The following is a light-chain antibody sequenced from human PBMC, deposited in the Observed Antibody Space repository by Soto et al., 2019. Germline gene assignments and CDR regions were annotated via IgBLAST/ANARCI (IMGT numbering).Light chain of an antibody. CDR1: GNAVSYQL. Sequence: QSVLTQPASGSGSPGQSITISCSGNAVSYQLVSWYQQQPGKAPKLILYNVTRRPSGVSNRFSGFKSGTTASLKITGLQAEDEADYYCCSFVGVTNDVFGNGTKLTVL. CDR2: NVT. CDR3: CSFVGVTNDV. V-gene: IGLV2-23*02. J-gene: IGLJ1*01.